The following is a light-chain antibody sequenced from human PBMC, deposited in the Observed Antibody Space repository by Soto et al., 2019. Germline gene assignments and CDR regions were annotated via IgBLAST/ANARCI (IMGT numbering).Light chain of an antibody. V-gene: IGLV2-14*01. CDR1: SSDVGDYNF. J-gene: IGLJ1*01. Sequence: QSVLTQPASVSGSPGQSITISCTGTSSDVGDYNFVSWYQQHPGKAHKLMIYEVSNRPSGVSNRFSGSKSGNTASLTISGLQAEDEAEYYCSSYTTSSTLRVFGSGTKVTVL. CDR2: EVS. CDR3: SSYTTSSTLRV.